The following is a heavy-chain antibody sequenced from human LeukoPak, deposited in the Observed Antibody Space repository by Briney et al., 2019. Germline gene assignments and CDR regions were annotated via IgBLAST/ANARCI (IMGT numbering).Heavy chain of an antibody. CDR1: GFTFSSYA. CDR2: ISYDGSNK. V-gene: IGHV3-30-3*01. D-gene: IGHD6-13*01. CDR3: ARNSESSSWYGPLGY. Sequence: GRSLRLSCAASGFTFSSYAMHWVRQAPGKGLEWVAVISYDGSNKYYADSVKGRFTISRDNSKNTLYLQMNSLRAEDTAVYYCARNSESSSWYGPLGYWGQGALVTVSS. J-gene: IGHJ4*02.